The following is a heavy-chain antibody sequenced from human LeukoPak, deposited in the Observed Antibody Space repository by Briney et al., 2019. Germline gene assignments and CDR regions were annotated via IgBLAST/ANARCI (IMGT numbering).Heavy chain of an antibody. CDR3: TTDRYYDNSELQFQH. V-gene: IGHV3-15*01. D-gene: IGHD3-22*01. CDR1: GFTVSSNY. CDR2: IKRETDGGTI. Sequence: GGSLRLSCAASGFTVSSNYMSWVRQAPGKGLEWLGRIKRETDGGTIDYAAPVKGRFTISRDDSRNTLYLQMDSLKIEDTAVYYCTTDRYYDNSELQFQHWGQGTLVTVSS. J-gene: IGHJ1*01.